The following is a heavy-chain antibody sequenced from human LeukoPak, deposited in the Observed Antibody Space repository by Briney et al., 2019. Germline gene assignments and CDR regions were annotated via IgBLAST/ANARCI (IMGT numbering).Heavy chain of an antibody. D-gene: IGHD3-10*01. CDR2: ISSSSSYI. Sequence: GGSLRFSCAAAGFPFSSYSMNWVRQAPGKGLEWVSSISSSSSYIYYADSVKGRFTISRDNAKNSLYLQMNSLRAEDTAVYYCQVRYYGSGSYPESDYWGQGTLVTVSS. J-gene: IGHJ4*02. CDR1: GFPFSSYS. CDR3: QVRYYGSGSYPESDY. V-gene: IGHV3-21*01.